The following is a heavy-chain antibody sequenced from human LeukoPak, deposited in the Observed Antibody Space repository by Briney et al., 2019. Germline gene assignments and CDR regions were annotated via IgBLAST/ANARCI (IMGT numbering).Heavy chain of an antibody. J-gene: IGHJ4*02. Sequence: GGSLRLSCAASGFTFSSYEMNWVRQAPAKGLEWVSYISSSGSTIYYADSVKGRFTISRDNAKNSLYLQMNSLRAEDTAVYYCARDGAGTMIPFDYWGQGTLVTVSS. CDR1: GFTFSSYE. CDR3: ARDGAGTMIPFDY. D-gene: IGHD3-22*01. CDR2: ISSSGSTI. V-gene: IGHV3-48*03.